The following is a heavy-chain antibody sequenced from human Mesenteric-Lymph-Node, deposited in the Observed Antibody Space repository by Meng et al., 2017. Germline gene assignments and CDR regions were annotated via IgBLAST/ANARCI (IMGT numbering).Heavy chain of an antibody. CDR3: ARMGDYYDSSGYYPNWFDP. Sequence: SGPTLVKPTETLTLTCTVSGFSLSNARMGVSWIRQPPGKALEWLAHIFSNDEKSYSTSLKSRLTISKDTSKSQVVLTMTNMDPVDTATYYCARMGDYYDSSGYYPNWFDPWGQGTLVTVSS. CDR1: GFSLSNARMG. J-gene: IGHJ5*02. V-gene: IGHV2-26*01. D-gene: IGHD3-22*01. CDR2: IFSNDEK.